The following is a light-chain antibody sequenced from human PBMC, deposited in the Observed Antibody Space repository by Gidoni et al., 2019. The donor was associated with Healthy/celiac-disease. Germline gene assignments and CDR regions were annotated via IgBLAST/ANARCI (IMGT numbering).Light chain of an antibody. Sequence: QSVLTQPPSVSAAPGPRVTISCTGSSSNIGAGYDVHWYQQLPGTAPKLLTYGISNRPSGVPDRFSGSKSGTSASLAITGLQAEDEADYYCQSYDSSLSGVVFGGGTKLTVL. V-gene: IGLV1-40*01. CDR1: SSNIGAGYD. J-gene: IGLJ2*01. CDR2: GIS. CDR3: QSYDSSLSGVV.